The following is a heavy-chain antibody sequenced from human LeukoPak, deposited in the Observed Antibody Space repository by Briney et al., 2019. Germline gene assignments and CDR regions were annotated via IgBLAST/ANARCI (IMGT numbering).Heavy chain of an antibody. CDR1: GLTFSSYS. Sequence: PGGSLRLSCADSGLTFSSYSMNWVRQAPGKGLEWVSYISSYSDTIYYADSVKGRFTISRDNSKNTLYLQMNSLRAEDTAVYYCASRFITGRSGYYGMDVWGQGTTVTVSS. CDR3: ASRFITGRSGYYGMDV. CDR2: ISSYSDTI. J-gene: IGHJ6*02. D-gene: IGHD1-20*01. V-gene: IGHV3-48*01.